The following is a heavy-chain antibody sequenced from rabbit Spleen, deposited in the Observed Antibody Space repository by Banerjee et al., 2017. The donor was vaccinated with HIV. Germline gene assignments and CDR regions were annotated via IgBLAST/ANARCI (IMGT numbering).Heavy chain of an antibody. D-gene: IGHD1-1*01. V-gene: IGHV1S43*01. CDR2: IKGDSLGTT. J-gene: IGHJ4*01. Sequence: QSLEESGGGLVQPEGSLTLTCKASGFSFSSYYYMCWVRQAPGKGLEWIACIKGDSLGTTRYASWVNGRFTISRSTSLNTVTLQMTSLTDADTATYFCARDLDGVIGWNFGWWGQGTLVTVS. CDR3: ARDLDGVIGWNFGW. CDR1: GFSFSSYYY.